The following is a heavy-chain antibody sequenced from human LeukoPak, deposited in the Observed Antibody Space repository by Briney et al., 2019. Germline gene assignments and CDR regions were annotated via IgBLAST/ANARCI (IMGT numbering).Heavy chain of an antibody. CDR3: ARGGIVMGDYDWFDP. CDR1: GYTFTYYY. J-gene: IGHJ5*02. CDR2: INPNSGAT. V-gene: IGHV1-2*02. D-gene: IGHD3-16*02. Sequence: ASVKVSCKASGYTFTYYYVHWVRQVPGQGLQWLGWINPNSGATNYAQKFQGRVTMARDTSSDTAYMDLSRLTSDDTAVYFCARGGIVMGDYDWFDPWGQGTLVTVSS.